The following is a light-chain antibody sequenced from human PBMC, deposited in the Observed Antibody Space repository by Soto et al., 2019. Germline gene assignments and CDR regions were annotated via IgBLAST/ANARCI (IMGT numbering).Light chain of an antibody. Sequence: DIQMTQSPSTLSASVGDRVTITCRASQSISDWLAWYQQKPGKAPKLLIYKASSLQSGVPSRFSGSGSGTEFTLTISSLQPDDFATYYCQHHNSRSTWMFGQGTKVEIK. CDR2: KAS. CDR1: QSISDW. J-gene: IGKJ1*01. CDR3: QHHNSRSTWM. V-gene: IGKV1-5*03.